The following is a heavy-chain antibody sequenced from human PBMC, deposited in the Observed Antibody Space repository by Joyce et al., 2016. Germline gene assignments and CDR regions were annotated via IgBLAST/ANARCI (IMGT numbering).Heavy chain of an antibody. CDR2: ISYDGSNK. J-gene: IGHJ4*02. CDR3: AGGILTGYFDY. D-gene: IGHD3-9*01. V-gene: IGHV3-30*03. Sequence: QGQLVESGGGVVQPGRSLRFSCAASGLTFSNYGMNWVRQAPGKGLEWLAFISYDGSNKHDGDSVKGRFTISRDKSKNTLDLQMNSLRAEDTAVYYCAGGILTGYFDYWGQGTLVTVSS. CDR1: GLTFSNYG.